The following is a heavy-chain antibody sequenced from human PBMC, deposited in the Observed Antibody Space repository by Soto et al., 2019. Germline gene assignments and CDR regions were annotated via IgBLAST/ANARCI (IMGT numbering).Heavy chain of an antibody. CDR1: GGSFSGYY. Sequence: SETLSLTCAVYGGSFSGYYWSWIRQPPGKGLEWIGEINHSGSTNYNPSLKSRVTISVDTSKNQFSLKLSSVTAADTAVYYCARGQLLYFYYYYYGMDVWGQGTTVTVSS. D-gene: IGHD2-2*02. V-gene: IGHV4-34*01. CDR3: ARGQLLYFYYYYYGMDV. J-gene: IGHJ6*02. CDR2: INHSGST.